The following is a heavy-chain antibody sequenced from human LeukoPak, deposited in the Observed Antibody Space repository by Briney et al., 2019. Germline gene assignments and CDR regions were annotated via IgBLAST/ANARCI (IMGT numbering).Heavy chain of an antibody. CDR1: GYTFTSYD. J-gene: IGHJ4*02. V-gene: IGHV1-8*01. D-gene: IGHD3-16*01. CDR3: AKGGREPRVWYFDY. CDR2: MNPNSGNT. Sequence: ASVKVSCKASGYTFTSYDINWVRQATGQGLEWMGWMNPNSGNTGYAQKFQGRVTMTRNTSISTAYMELSSLRAEDTAVYYCAKGGREPRVWYFDYWGQGTLVTVSS.